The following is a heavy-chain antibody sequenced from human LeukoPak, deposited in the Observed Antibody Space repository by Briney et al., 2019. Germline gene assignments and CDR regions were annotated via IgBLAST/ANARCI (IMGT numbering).Heavy chain of an antibody. CDR2: INHSGST. V-gene: IGHV4-34*01. J-gene: IGHJ4*02. CDR3: ARSGTTVTADY. CDR1: GGSFSGYY. Sequence: SETLSLTCAVYGGSFSGYYWSWSRQPPGKGLGWIGEINHSGSTNYNPSLKSRVTISVDTSKNQFSLKLSSVTAADTAVYYCARSGTTVTADYWGQGTLVTVSS. D-gene: IGHD4-17*01.